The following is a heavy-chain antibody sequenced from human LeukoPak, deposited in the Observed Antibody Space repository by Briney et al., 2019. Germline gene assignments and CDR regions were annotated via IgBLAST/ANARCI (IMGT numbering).Heavy chain of an antibody. J-gene: IGHJ6*02. CDR3: AKGLGYYYDSSGYYYYYYGMDV. Sequence: GGSLRLSCAASGFTFSSYAMSWVRQAPGKGLEWVSAISGSGDSTYYADSVKGRFTISRDNSKNTLYLQMNSLRAEDTAVYYCAKGLGYYYDSSGYYYYYYGMDVWGQGTTVTVSS. D-gene: IGHD3-22*01. CDR1: GFTFSSYA. V-gene: IGHV3-23*01. CDR2: ISGSGDST.